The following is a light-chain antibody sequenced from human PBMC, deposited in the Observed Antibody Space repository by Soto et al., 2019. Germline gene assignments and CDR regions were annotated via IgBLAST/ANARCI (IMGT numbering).Light chain of an antibody. J-gene: IGKJ1*01. CDR2: QSS. CDR1: QSLVYSDGIAY. Sequence: DVVMTQSPLSLPVTLGQPASISCRSSQSLVYSDGIAYLSWFQQRPGQSPRRLIYQSSRRDSGVPDRFSGSGSGTDFTRQINRVEAEDVGIYYCMQGTRWPPTFGRGTRVEIK. V-gene: IGKV2-30*01. CDR3: MQGTRWPPT.